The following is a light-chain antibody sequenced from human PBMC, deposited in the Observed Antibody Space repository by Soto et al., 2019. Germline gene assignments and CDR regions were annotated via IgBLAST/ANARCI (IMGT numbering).Light chain of an antibody. CDR3: NSYTSSNTLV. Sequence: QSALTQPASVSGSPGQSITISCTGTSSDVGGYNYVSWYQQHPGKAPKTMIYPVSNRPSGVSYRFSGSKSGNTASLTISGLQAEDEADYYCNSYTSSNTLVFGTGTKLTVL. V-gene: IGLV2-14*01. CDR2: PVS. J-gene: IGLJ1*01. CDR1: SSDVGGYNY.